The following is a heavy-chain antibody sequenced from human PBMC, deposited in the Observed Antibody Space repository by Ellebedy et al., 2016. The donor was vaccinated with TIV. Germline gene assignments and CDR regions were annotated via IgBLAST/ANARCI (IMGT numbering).Heavy chain of an antibody. D-gene: IGHD4-23*01. V-gene: IGHV4-4*07. CDR2: IYTSGST. J-gene: IGHJ5*02. CDR3: AGLLDGGTRLPWFDP. CDR1: GGSISSYY. Sequence: MPSETLSLTCTVSGGSISSYYWSWIRQPAGKGLEWIGRIYTSGSTNYNPSLKSRVTMSVDTSKNQFSLKLSSVTAADTAVYYCAGLLDGGTRLPWFDPWGQGTLVTVSS.